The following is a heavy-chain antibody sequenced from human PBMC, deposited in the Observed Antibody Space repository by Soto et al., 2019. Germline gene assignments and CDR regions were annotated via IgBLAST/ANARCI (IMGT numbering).Heavy chain of an antibody. Sequence: QVQLVQSGAEVKKPGSSVKVSCKASGGTFSSYAISWVRQAPGQGLEWMGGIIPIFGTANYAQKFQGRVTITADESTSTGYMELSSLRSEDMAVYYCARDLGKVVAAKFGVSGDNAFDIRVQGTMVTVSS. CDR1: GGTFSSYA. CDR3: ARDLGKVVAAKFGVSGDNAFDI. CDR2: IIPIFGTA. V-gene: IGHV1-69*01. J-gene: IGHJ3*02. D-gene: IGHD2-15*01.